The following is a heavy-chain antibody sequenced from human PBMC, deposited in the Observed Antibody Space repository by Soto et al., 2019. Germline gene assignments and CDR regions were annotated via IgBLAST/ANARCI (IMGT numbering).Heavy chain of an antibody. D-gene: IGHD3-10*01. CDR3: ARGVPRGQFGY. V-gene: IGHV4-31*03. CDR2: IYYSGTT. Sequence: QVQLQESGPGLVKPSQTLSLTCTVPGGSINRGGYYWSWVRQHPGKGLEWIGYIYYSGTTYYNPSLESRITISIDTARSQFSLRLNPLTAADTGVYYWARGVPRGQFGYRGQGTLVALPP. J-gene: IGHJ4*02. CDR1: GGSINRGGYY.